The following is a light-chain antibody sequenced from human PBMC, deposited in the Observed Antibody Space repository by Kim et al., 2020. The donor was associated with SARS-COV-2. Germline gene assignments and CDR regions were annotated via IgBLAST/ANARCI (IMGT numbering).Light chain of an antibody. V-gene: IGLV1-44*01. Sequence: GQRVTISCSRSNSIIGSPTVTWYRPFPGTAPKLLIYANSHRPSGVPDRFSGSTSDSSASLAISGLQSEDEAEYYCAAWDASLNGWVFGGGTQLTVL. J-gene: IGLJ3*02. CDR2: ANS. CDR1: NSIIGSPT. CDR3: AAWDASLNGWV.